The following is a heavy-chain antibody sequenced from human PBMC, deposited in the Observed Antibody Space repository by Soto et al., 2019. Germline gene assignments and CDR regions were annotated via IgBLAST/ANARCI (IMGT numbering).Heavy chain of an antibody. J-gene: IGHJ4*02. D-gene: IGHD3-10*01. CDR2: IDHIGHT. V-gene: IGHV4-34*01. CDR3: APYGSGIYYISRDQY. CDR1: GGSFSGYC. Sequence: QVQLQQWGAGLLKPSETLSLTCAVYGGSFSGYCWSWIRQSPGKGLEWIGEIDHIGHTNYNPSLKSRVTISVDKSKNQFSLRLSSTTAADTATYYCAPYGSGIYYISRDQYWGQGTLVTVSS.